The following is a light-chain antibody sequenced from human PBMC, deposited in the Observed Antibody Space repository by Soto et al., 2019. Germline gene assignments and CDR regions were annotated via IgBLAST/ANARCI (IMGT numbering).Light chain of an antibody. J-gene: IGKJ1*01. CDR3: QKYNSYGSWT. CDR1: QSISAE. V-gene: IGKV1-5*03. CDR2: KTS. Sequence: DIQMTQSPSTLSASVGDRVTITCRASQSISAELAWYQQKPGKAPNLLIYKTSNLESGVPSRFSGSGSGTEFTLTISSLQPDDFATYSCQKYNSYGSWTFGQGTKVEVK.